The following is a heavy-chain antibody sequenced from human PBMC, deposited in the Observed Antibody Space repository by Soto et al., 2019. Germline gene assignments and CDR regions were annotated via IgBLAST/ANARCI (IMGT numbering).Heavy chain of an antibody. CDR1: GGSISSSSYC. J-gene: IGHJ6*02. CDR3: ARRLYYDSSGFEGGGMDV. V-gene: IGHV4-39*01. Sequence: PSETLSLTCTVSGGSISSSSYCWAWVRQPPGKGLEWIGSIYYSGSTYYNPSLKSRVTISVDTSKNQFSLKLSSVTAADTAVYYCARRLYYDSSGFEGGGMDVWGQGTTVTVSS. D-gene: IGHD3-22*01. CDR2: IYYSGST.